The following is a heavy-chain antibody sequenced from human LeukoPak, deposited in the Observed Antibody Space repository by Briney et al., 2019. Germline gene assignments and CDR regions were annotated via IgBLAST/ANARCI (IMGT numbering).Heavy chain of an antibody. V-gene: IGHV1-46*01. D-gene: IGHD4-17*01. Sequence: ASVKVSCKASGYTFTSYYMHWVRQAPGQGLEWMGIINPSGGSTSYAQKFQGRVTMTRDTSTSTVYMELSSLRSEDTAVYYCARGEMTTDIPTYYFDYWGQGTLVTVSS. CDR3: ARGEMTTDIPTYYFDY. CDR1: GYTFTSYY. CDR2: INPSGGST. J-gene: IGHJ4*02.